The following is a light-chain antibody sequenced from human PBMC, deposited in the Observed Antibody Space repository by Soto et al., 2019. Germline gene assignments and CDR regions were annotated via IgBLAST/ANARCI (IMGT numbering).Light chain of an antibody. CDR3: QQYLSYPYT. CDR2: AAA. Sequence: AIRMTQSPSSISASTGDRVTITCRASQGISSFLAWYQQKPGKAPKLLIYAAATLQRGAPSRFSASESGTDFTLTISRLQSEDFATYFGQQYLSYPYTFGQGTKLEI. V-gene: IGKV1-8*01. CDR1: QGISSF. J-gene: IGKJ2*01.